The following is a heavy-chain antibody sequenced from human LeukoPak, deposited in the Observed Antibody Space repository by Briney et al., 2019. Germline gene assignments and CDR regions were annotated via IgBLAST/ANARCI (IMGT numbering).Heavy chain of an antibody. CDR2: IYYSGIT. Sequence: SETLSLTCTVSGGSISSSSYYWGWIRQPPGKGLEWIGSIYYSGITYYNPSLKTRVTISVDTSKNQFSLKLSSVTAADTAVYYCARAAGGTYYFDYWGQGTLVTVSS. CDR1: GGSISSSSYY. D-gene: IGHD3-16*01. J-gene: IGHJ4*02. V-gene: IGHV4-39*07. CDR3: ARAAGGTYYFDY.